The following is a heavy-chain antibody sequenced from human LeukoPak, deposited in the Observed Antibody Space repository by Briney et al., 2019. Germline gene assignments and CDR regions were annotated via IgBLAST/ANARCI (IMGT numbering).Heavy chain of an antibody. CDR3: AKGRHCSSTSCPLSVWGFDY. Sequence: GGSLRLSCAASGFTFSSYAMSWVRQAPGKGLEWVSAISGSGGSTYYADSVKGRFTISRDNSKNTLYLQMNSLRAEDTAVYYCAKGRHCSSTSCPLSVWGFDYWGQGTLVTVSS. J-gene: IGHJ4*02. CDR2: ISGSGGST. V-gene: IGHV3-23*01. D-gene: IGHD2-2*01. CDR1: GFTFSSYA.